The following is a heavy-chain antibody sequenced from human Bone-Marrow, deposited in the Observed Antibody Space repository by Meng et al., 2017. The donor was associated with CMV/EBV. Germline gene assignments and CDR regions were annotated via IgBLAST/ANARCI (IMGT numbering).Heavy chain of an antibody. V-gene: IGHV4-34*01. CDR2: INHSGST. D-gene: IGHD1-26*01. J-gene: IGHJ4*02. CDR3: ARSGGPLEGAY. Sequence: SETLSLTCAVYGGSFSGYYWSWIRQPPGKGLEWIGEINHSGSTNYNPSLKSRVTISVDTSKNQFSLKLSSVTAADTAVYYCARSGGPLEGAYWGQGTRVTVSS. CDR1: GGSFSGYY.